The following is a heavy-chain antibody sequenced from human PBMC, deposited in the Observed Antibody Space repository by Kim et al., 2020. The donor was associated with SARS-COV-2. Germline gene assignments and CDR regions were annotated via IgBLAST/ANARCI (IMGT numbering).Heavy chain of an antibody. CDR3: AKAYSYGYRRYYYGMDV. J-gene: IGHJ6*02. D-gene: IGHD5-18*01. CDR2: ISWDGGST. CDR1: GFTFDDYT. V-gene: IGHV3-43*01. Sequence: GGSLRLSCAASGFTFDDYTMHWVRQAPGKGLEWVSLISWDGGSTYYADSVKGRFTISRDNSKNSLYLQMNSLRTEDTALYYCAKAYSYGYRRYYYGMDVWGQGTTVTVSS.